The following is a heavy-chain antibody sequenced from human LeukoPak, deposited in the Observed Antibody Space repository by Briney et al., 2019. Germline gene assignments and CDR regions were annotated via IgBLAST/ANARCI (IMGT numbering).Heavy chain of an antibody. V-gene: IGHV4-34*01. Sequence: SETLSLTCAVYGGSFSGYYWSWIRQPPGKGLEWIGEINHSGSTNYNPSLKSRVTISVDTSKKQFSLKLSSVIAADTAVYYYARDIHDAFDIWGQGTMVTVSS. J-gene: IGHJ3*02. CDR3: ARDIHDAFDI. CDR2: INHSGST. CDR1: GGSFSGYY.